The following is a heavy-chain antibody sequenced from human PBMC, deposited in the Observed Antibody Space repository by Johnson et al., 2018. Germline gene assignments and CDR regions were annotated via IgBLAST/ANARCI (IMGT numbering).Heavy chain of an antibody. CDR3: ARGPDNYDSSVYYRAEYFQH. Sequence: VQLLESGGGLVKPGGSLRLSCAASGFTFSSYALHWVRQAPGKGLEWVAFISYDGNNKHYADSVTGRFTISRDNSTTKLYLQMNSLRVEDTAVYYCARGPDNYDSSVYYRAEYFQHWGQGTLVTVSS. CDR2: ISYDGNNK. CDR1: GFTFSSYA. V-gene: IGHV3-30*14. D-gene: IGHD3-22*01. J-gene: IGHJ1*01.